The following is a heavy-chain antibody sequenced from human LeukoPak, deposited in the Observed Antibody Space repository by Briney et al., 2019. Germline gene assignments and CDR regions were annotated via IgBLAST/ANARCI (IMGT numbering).Heavy chain of an antibody. CDR1: GYTFTGYY. J-gene: IGHJ5*02. Sequence: ASVKVSCKASGYTFTGYYMHWVRQAPGQGLEWMGWINPNSGGTNYAQKFQGRVTMTRDTSISTAYMELSRLRSDDTAVYYCAREADSNSLGWFDPWGQGTLVTVSS. V-gene: IGHV1-2*02. D-gene: IGHD6-6*01. CDR3: AREADSNSLGWFDP. CDR2: INPNSGGT.